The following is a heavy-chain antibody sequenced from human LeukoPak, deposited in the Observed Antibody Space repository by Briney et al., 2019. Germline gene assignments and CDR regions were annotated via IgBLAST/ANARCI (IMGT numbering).Heavy chain of an antibody. CDR3: ARGHTLYYESTAYYYFDY. CDR1: GYTFTSYD. D-gene: IGHD3-22*01. CDR2: MNPNSGNT. J-gene: IGHJ4*02. Sequence: ASVKVSCKASGYTFTSYDINWVRQATGQGLEWMGWMNPNSGNTGYAQKFQGRVTMTRNTSISTAYMELRSLRSDDTAVYYCARGHTLYYESTAYYYFDYWGQGTLVTVSS. V-gene: IGHV1-8*01.